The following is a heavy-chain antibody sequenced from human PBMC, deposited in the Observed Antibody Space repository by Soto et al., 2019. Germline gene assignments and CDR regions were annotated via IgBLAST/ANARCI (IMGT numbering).Heavy chain of an antibody. J-gene: IGHJ5*02. CDR2: IIPIFGTA. CDR1: GGTFSSYA. Sequence: GASVKVSCKASGGTFSSYAISWVRQAPGQGLEWMGGIIPIFGTANYAQKFQGRVTITADESTSTAYMELSSLRSEDTAVYYCARDSAPNTIFGVVIMTPYNWFDPWGQGTLVTV. V-gene: IGHV1-69*13. D-gene: IGHD3-3*01. CDR3: ARDSAPNTIFGVVIMTPYNWFDP.